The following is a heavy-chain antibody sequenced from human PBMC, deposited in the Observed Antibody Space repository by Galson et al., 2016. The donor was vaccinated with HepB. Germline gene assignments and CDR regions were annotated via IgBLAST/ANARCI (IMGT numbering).Heavy chain of an antibody. CDR1: AGSISSGDYY. D-gene: IGHD4-17*01. V-gene: IGHV4-30-4*01. CDR3: ARFYYGDYGRFDP. Sequence: TLSLTCTVSAGSISSGDYYWSWSRQPPGKGLEWVGYIYYSGISYYMASLKSRATMSVHTSNYQFSLKLTSVTAADTAVYYCARFYYGDYGRFDPWGQGILVTVSS. CDR2: IYYSGIS. J-gene: IGHJ5*02.